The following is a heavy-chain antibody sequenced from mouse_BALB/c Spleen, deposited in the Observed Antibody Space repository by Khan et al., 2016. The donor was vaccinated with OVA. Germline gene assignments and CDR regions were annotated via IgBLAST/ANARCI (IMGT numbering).Heavy chain of an antibody. CDR3: ARFHVGY. Sequence: QIQLVQSGPDLKKPGETVKISCKASGYTFTDYVMNWVKQAPGKGLKWMGWINTYTGEPTYADDFKGRFAFSLDNSASTAYLQINSLKNEDTATYFCARFHVGYWGQGTTLTVSS. V-gene: IGHV9-3-1*01. J-gene: IGHJ2*01. CDR2: INTYTGEP. CDR1: GYTFTDYV.